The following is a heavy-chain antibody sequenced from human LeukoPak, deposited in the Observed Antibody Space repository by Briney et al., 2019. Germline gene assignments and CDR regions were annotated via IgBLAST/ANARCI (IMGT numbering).Heavy chain of an antibody. V-gene: IGHV1-69*13. Sequence: SVKVSCKSSGGTFSSYAISWVRQAPGQGLEWIGGIIPIFGTANYAQKFQGRVTITADESTSTAYMGLSSLRSEDTAVYYCASPSGSTIRPTYYYYGMDVWGQGTTVTVSS. CDR2: IIPIFGTA. J-gene: IGHJ6*02. CDR1: GGTFSSYA. CDR3: ASPSGSTIRPTYYYYGMDV. D-gene: IGHD2-2*01.